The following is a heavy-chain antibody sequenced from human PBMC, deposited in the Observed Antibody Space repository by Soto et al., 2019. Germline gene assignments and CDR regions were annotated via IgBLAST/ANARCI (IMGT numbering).Heavy chain of an antibody. CDR3: AREDYYDSSGYPHAFDI. V-gene: IGHV1-69*01. Sequence: QVQLVQSGAEVKKPGSSVKVSCKASGGTFSSYAISWVRQAPGQGLEWMGGIIPIFGTANYAQKFQGRVTITADESTSTAYMELGSLRSEDTAVYYCAREDYYDSSGYPHAFDIWGQGTMVTVSS. D-gene: IGHD3-22*01. J-gene: IGHJ3*02. CDR1: GGTFSSYA. CDR2: IIPIFGTA.